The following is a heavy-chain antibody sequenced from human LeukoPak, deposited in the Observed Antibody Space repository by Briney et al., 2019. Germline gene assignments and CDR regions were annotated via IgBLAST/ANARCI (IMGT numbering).Heavy chain of an antibody. J-gene: IGHJ4*02. V-gene: IGHV4-4*02. D-gene: IGHD3-22*01. CDR2: IYHSGST. Sequence: SGTLSLTCAVSGGSISSSNWWSWVRQPPGKGLEWIGEIYHSGSTNYNPSLKSRVTISVDKSKNQFSLKLSSVTAADTAVYYCARDTAYDSSGYYFDWGQGTLVTVSS. CDR1: GGSISSSNW. CDR3: ARDTAYDSSGYYFD.